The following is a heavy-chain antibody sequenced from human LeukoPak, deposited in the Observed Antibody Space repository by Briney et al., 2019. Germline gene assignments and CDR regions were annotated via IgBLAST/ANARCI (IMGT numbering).Heavy chain of an antibody. V-gene: IGHV3-64*01. D-gene: IGHD4-23*01. Sequence: GGSLRLSCAASGFTFSNYVMHWVRPAPGKGLGSVSAISNNGGGTYYANSAKGRFTISRDNSKNTLYLQMGNLRAEDMAVYYCAREHYGGNDYWGQGTLVTVSS. CDR3: AREHYGGNDY. J-gene: IGHJ4*02. CDR1: GFTFSNYV. CDR2: ISNNGGGT.